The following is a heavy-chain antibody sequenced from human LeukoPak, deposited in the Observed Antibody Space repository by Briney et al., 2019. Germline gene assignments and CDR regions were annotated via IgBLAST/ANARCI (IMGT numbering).Heavy chain of an antibody. CDR3: ARCSYYYDSIGYYNFDY. CDR1: GFTFSSYS. CDR2: ISSSSSYI. Sequence: GGSLRHSCAASGFTFSSYSMNWVRQAPGKGLEWVSSISSSSSYIYYADSVKGRFTISRDNAKNSLYLHMNSLRAEDTAVYYCARCSYYYDSIGYYNFDYWGQGTLVTVSS. V-gene: IGHV3-21*01. D-gene: IGHD3-22*01. J-gene: IGHJ4*02.